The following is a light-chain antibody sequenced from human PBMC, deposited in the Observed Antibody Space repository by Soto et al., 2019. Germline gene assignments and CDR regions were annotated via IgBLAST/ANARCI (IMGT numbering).Light chain of an antibody. V-gene: IGKV3-15*01. Sequence: DIVMTQSPSTLSVYAGESAPLSCRASQSVSSNLAWYQQKPGQAPRLLIYGASTRATGIPARFSGSGSGTEFTLTISSLQSEDFAVYYCQQYNNWPRTFGQGTKVDIK. CDR1: QSVSSN. J-gene: IGKJ1*01. CDR2: GAS. CDR3: QQYNNWPRT.